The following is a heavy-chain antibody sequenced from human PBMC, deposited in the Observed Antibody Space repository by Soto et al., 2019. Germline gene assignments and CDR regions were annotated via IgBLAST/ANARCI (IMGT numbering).Heavy chain of an antibody. Sequence: GGSLRLSCAASGFTFSNAWMNWVRQAPGKGLEWVGRIKSKTDGGTTDYAAPVKGRFTISRDDSKNTLYLQMNSLKTEDTAVYYCTTDTPSSSWYGDYYYGMDVWGQGTTVTVSS. CDR3: TTDTPSSSWYGDYYYGMDV. CDR2: IKSKTDGGTT. D-gene: IGHD6-13*01. J-gene: IGHJ6*02. CDR1: GFTFSNAW. V-gene: IGHV3-15*07.